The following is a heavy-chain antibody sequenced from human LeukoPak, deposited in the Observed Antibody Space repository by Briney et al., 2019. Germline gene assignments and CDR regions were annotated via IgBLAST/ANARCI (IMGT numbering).Heavy chain of an antibody. CDR2: IYYSGST. CDR3: ARGSTIFGVNRWFDP. CDR1: GGSISSYY. J-gene: IGHJ5*02. Sequence: PSETLSLTCTVSGGSISSYYWSWIRQPPGKGLEWIGYIYYSGSTNYNPSLKSRVTISVDTSKNQFSLKLSSVTAADTAVYYCARGSTIFGVNRWFDPWGQGTLVTVSS. V-gene: IGHV4-59*01. D-gene: IGHD3-3*01.